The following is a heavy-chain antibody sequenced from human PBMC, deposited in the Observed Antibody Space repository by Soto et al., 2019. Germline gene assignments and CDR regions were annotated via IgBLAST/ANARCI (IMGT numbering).Heavy chain of an antibody. J-gene: IGHJ4*02. D-gene: IGHD4-17*01. V-gene: IGHV4-59*08. CDR1: GGSLSSYY. CDR3: ARRYGTGFDY. Sequence: SDTLSLTCTVSGGSLSSYYWSWIRQPPGKGLEWIGYIYYSGSTNYNPSLKSRVTISVDTSKNQFSLKLSSVTAADTAVYYCARRYGTGFDYWGQGILDTVSS. CDR2: IYYSGST.